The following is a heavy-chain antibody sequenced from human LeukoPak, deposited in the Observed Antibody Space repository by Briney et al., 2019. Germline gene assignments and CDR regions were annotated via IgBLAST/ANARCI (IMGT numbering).Heavy chain of an antibody. CDR3: ARAGLSYYDFWSGYLDY. J-gene: IGHJ4*02. V-gene: IGHV3-7*01. CDR2: IKQDGSEK. CDR1: GFTFSSYW. Sequence: GGSLRLSCAASGFTFSSYWMSWVRQAPGKGLEWVANIKQDGSEKYYVDSVKGRFTISRDNAKNSLCLQMNSLRAEDTAVYYCARAGLSYYDFWSGYLDYWGQGTLVTVSS. D-gene: IGHD3-3*01.